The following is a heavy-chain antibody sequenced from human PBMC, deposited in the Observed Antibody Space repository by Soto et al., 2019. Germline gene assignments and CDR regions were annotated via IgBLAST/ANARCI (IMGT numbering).Heavy chain of an antibody. Sequence: SETLSLTCTVSGGSISSYYWSWIRQPAGKGLEWIGRIYTSGSTNYNPSLKSRVTMSVDTSKNQFSLKLSSVTAADTAVYYCARDLGYYDSSGYYYYYYGMDVWGQATTVTVSS. V-gene: IGHV4-4*07. CDR2: IYTSGST. CDR1: GGSISSYY. D-gene: IGHD3-22*01. CDR3: ARDLGYYDSSGYYYYYYGMDV. J-gene: IGHJ6*02.